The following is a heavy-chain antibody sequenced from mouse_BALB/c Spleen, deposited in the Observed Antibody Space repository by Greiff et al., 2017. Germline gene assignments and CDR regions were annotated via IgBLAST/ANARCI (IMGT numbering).Heavy chain of an antibody. D-gene: IGHD2-4*01. CDR2: ISSGGGST. Sequence: EVQVVESGGGLVKPGGSLKLSCAASGFAFSSYDMSWVRQTPEKRLEWVAYISSGGGSTYYPDTVKGRFTISRDNAKNTLYLQMSSLKSEDTAMYYCASTMITTGFAYWGQGTLVTVSA. V-gene: IGHV5-12-1*01. J-gene: IGHJ3*01. CDR1: GFAFSSYD. CDR3: ASTMITTGFAY.